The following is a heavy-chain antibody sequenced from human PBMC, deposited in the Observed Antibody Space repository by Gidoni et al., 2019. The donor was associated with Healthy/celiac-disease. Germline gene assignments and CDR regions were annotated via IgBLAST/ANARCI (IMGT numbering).Heavy chain of an antibody. Sequence: QLQLQESGPGLVKPSETLSLTCTVSGGSISSSSYYWGWIRQPPGKGLEWIGSIYYSGSTYYNPSLKSRVTISVDTSKNQFSLKLSSVTAADTAVYYCARTDSVVVAAQPQYYYYGMDVWGQGTTVTVSS. V-gene: IGHV4-39*01. CDR3: ARTDSVVVAAQPQYYYYGMDV. CDR1: GGSISSSSYY. CDR2: IYYSGST. J-gene: IGHJ6*02. D-gene: IGHD2-15*01.